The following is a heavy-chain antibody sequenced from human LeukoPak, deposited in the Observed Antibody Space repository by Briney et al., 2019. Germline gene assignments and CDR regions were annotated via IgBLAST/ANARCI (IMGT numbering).Heavy chain of an antibody. V-gene: IGHV4-39*07. CDR2: IYCRGST. J-gene: IGHJ3*02. CDR3: ACLTTADAFDI. Sequence: SETLSLTCTVSGGSISSSTYYWGWIRQPPGTGLEWIGSIYCRGSTYYNPSLKSRVTISVDTSKNQFSLKLSSVTAADTAVYYCACLTTADAFDIWGQGTMVTVSS. CDR1: GGSISSSTYY. D-gene: IGHD3-22*01.